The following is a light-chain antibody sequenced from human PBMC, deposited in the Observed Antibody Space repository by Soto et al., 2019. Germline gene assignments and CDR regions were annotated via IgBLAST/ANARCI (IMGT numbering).Light chain of an antibody. V-gene: IGKV3-11*01. Sequence: EIVLTQSPATLSLSPGERATLSCRASQSVGSYLAWYQQKPGQAPRLLIYDASNRATGIPARFSGSGSGTDFTLTISSLEPEDFAVYYCQQRSNLPPVTFGGGTKVEIK. CDR2: DAS. CDR3: QQRSNLPPVT. CDR1: QSVGSY. J-gene: IGKJ4*01.